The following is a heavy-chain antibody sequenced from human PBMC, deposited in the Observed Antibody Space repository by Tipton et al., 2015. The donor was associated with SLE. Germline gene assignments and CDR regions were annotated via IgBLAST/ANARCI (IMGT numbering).Heavy chain of an antibody. Sequence: SLRLSCAASGFTFSSYSMNWVRQAPGKGLEWVSSISSSSSYIYYADSVKGRFTIPRDNAKNSLYLQMNSLRAEDTAVYYCAMGRGWFREFDYWGQGTLVTVSS. V-gene: IGHV3-21*03. D-gene: IGHD3-10*01. CDR3: AMGRGWFREFDY. CDR1: GFTFSSYS. CDR2: ISSSSSYI. J-gene: IGHJ4*02.